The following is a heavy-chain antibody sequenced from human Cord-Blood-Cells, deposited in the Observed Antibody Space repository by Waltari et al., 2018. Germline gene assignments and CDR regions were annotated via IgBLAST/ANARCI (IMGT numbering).Heavy chain of an antibody. D-gene: IGHD2-15*01. CDR2: IYYSGST. Sequence: QLQLQESGPGLVKPSETLSLPCTVSGGSISSSSYYWGWIRQPPGKGLEWIGSIYYSGSTYYNPSLKSRVTISVDTSKNQFSLKLSSVTAADTAVYYCARSVGRDVVVVAAFDYWGQGTLVTVSS. J-gene: IGHJ4*02. CDR1: GGSISSSSYY. CDR3: ARSVGRDVVVVAAFDY. V-gene: IGHV4-39*01.